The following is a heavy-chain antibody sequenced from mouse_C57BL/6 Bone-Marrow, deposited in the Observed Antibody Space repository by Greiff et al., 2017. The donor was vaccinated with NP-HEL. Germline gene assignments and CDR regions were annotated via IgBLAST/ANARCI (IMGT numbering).Heavy chain of an antibody. CDR1: GYTFTSYW. D-gene: IGHD3-2*02. Sequence: VQLQQPGAELVMPGASVKLSCKASGYTFTSYWMHWVKQRPGQGLEWIGETDPSDSYTNYNQKFKGKSTLTVDKSSSTAYMQLSSLTSEDSAVYYCARSGADWYYFDYWGQGTTLTVSS. CDR2: TDPSDSYT. J-gene: IGHJ2*01. V-gene: IGHV1-69*01. CDR3: ARSGADWYYFDY.